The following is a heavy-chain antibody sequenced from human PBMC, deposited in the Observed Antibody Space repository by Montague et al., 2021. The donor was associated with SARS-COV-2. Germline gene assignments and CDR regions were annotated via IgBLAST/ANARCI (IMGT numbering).Heavy chain of an antibody. CDR3: ARPFGGSYFGAFDI. J-gene: IGHJ3*02. D-gene: IGHD1-26*01. Sequence: SLRLSCAASGFTFSSYGMHWVRQAPGKGLECVAVISYDGNNKYYSDSAKGRFTISRDNSKNTLSLQMNSLRAEDTAVYYCARPFGGSYFGAFDIWGQGTMVTVSS. CDR2: ISYDGNNK. CDR1: GFTFSSYG. V-gene: IGHV3-30*03.